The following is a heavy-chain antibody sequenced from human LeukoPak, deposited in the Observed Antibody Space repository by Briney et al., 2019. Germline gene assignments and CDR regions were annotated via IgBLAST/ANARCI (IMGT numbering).Heavy chain of an antibody. J-gene: IGHJ4*02. Sequence: GGSLRLSCAASGFTFSSYGMHWVRQAPGKGPEWVAVIWYDGSNKYYADSVKGRFTISRDNSKNTLYLQMNSLRAEDTAVYYCAVDSSGYYTLDYWGQGTLVTVSS. CDR3: AVDSSGYYTLDY. CDR2: IWYDGSNK. V-gene: IGHV3-33*01. D-gene: IGHD3-22*01. CDR1: GFTFSSYG.